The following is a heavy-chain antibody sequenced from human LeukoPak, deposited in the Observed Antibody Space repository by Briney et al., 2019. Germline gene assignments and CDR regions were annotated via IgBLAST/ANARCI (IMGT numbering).Heavy chain of an antibody. CDR1: GYSFTSYW. CDR2: IDPSDSYT. CDR3: ARHEGSSGHWHFDY. Sequence: GESLRISFKGSGYSFTSYWISWVRQMPGKGREWMGRIDPSDSYTNYSTSFQGHVTISADKSITTVYLQWSSLKASDTAMYYCARHEGSSGHWHFDYWGQGTLVTVSS. V-gene: IGHV5-10-1*01. D-gene: IGHD6-19*01. J-gene: IGHJ4*02.